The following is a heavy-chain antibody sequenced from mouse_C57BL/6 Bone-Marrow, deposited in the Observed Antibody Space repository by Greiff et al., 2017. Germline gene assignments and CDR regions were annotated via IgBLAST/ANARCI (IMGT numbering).Heavy chain of an antibody. V-gene: IGHV1-64*01. D-gene: IGHD2-4*01. CDR3: ASSYYDPWYVDV. J-gene: IGHJ1*03. CDR2: IYPNSGST. CDR1: GYTFTSYW. Sequence: QVQLQQPGAELVKPGASVTLSCTVSGYTFTSYWMHWVKQRPGQGLEWIGVIYPNSGSTNYNAMFKSKATLTVDKSSSTAYMQLSSLTSEASAVYDCASSYYDPWYVDVWGTGTTVTVSS.